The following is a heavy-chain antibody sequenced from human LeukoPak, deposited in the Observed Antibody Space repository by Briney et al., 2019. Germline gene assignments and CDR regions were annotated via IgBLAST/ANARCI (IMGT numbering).Heavy chain of an antibody. V-gene: IGHV4-30-2*03. D-gene: IGHD3-22*01. J-gene: IGHJ4*02. CDR3: ARLVIQTVRCDY. CDR1: GGSISSGGYS. CDR2: IYHSGST. Sequence: SGTLSLTCAVSGGSISSGGYSWSWIRQPPGKGLEWIGNIYHSGSTYYNPSLKSRLTISVDTSKNQFSLKLSSVTAADTAVYYCARLVIQTVRCDYWGQGTLVTVSS.